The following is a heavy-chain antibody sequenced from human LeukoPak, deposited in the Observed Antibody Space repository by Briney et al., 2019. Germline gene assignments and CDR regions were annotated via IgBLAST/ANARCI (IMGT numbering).Heavy chain of an antibody. CDR3: TASSYGGPYYYYGMDV. CDR1: GFNFSDYY. V-gene: IGHV3-15*01. Sequence: KPGGSLRLSCAASGFNFSDYYMSWVRQAPGKGLEWVGRIKSKTDGGTTDYAAPVKGRFTISRDDSKNTLYLQMNSLKTEDTAVYYCTASSYGGPYYYYGMDVWGQGTTVTVSS. CDR2: IKSKTDGGTT. D-gene: IGHD6-19*01. J-gene: IGHJ6*02.